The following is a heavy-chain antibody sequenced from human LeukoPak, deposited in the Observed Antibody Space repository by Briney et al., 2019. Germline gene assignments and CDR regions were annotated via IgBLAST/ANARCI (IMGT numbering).Heavy chain of an antibody. V-gene: IGHV3-74*01. Sequence: GGSLRLSCAASGFTFSSYWMHWVRQAPGNGLVWVSRINSDGSSTSYADSVKGRFTISRDNAKNSLYLQMNSLRDEDTAVYYCARGWGNAFDIWGQGTMVTVSS. CDR2: INSDGSST. CDR1: GFTFSSYW. J-gene: IGHJ3*02. D-gene: IGHD3-16*01. CDR3: ARGWGNAFDI.